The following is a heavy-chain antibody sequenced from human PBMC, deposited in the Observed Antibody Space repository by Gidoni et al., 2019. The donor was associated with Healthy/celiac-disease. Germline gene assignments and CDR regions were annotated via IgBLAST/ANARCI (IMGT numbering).Heavy chain of an antibody. CDR3: AKGPRVANVNLDY. Sequence: VQLLESGGGLVQPGGSLRLSCSAPAFTFSSYAMSWVRQAPGKGLAWVSAISGSGGSTYYADSVKGRFTISRDNSKNTLYLQMNSLRAEDTAVYYCAKGPRVANVNLDYWGQGTLVTVSS. CDR2: ISGSGGST. V-gene: IGHV3-23*01. CDR1: AFTFSSYA. D-gene: IGHD5-12*01. J-gene: IGHJ4*02.